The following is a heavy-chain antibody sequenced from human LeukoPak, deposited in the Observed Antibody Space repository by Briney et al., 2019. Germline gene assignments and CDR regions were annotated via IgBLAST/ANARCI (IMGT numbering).Heavy chain of an antibody. J-gene: IGHJ6*03. CDR3: ATARGGYYYYYMDV. Sequence: ASVKVSCKASGGTFISYAISWVRQATGQGLEWMGWMNPNSGNTGYAQKFQGRVTITRNTSISTAYMELSSLRSEDTAVYYCATARGGYYYYYMDVWGKGTTVTVSS. CDR1: GGTFISYA. CDR2: MNPNSGNT. V-gene: IGHV1-8*03. D-gene: IGHD2-21*02.